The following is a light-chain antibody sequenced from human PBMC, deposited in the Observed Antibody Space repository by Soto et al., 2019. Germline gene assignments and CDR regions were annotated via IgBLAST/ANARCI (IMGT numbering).Light chain of an antibody. V-gene: IGKV3-15*01. CDR2: GAS. Sequence: EIVFTQSPATLSVSPGERATLSCRASQSVSSNLAWSRQKPGQAPRXLIYGASTTATGIPARFSGSGSGTEFTLTISSLPSEDFAVDYCQQYKNWPLFGQGTRLEIK. CDR3: QQYKNWPL. J-gene: IGKJ5*01. CDR1: QSVSSN.